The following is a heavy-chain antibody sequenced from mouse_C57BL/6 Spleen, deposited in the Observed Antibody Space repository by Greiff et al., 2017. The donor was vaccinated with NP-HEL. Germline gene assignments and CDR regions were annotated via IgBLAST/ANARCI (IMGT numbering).Heavy chain of an antibody. CDR3: ASITTVVATRYFEV. CDR1: GFSLTSYG. CDR2: IWRGGST. J-gene: IGHJ1*03. V-gene: IGHV2-5*01. Sequence: VNLVESGPGLVQPSQSLSITCTVSGFSLTSYGVHWVRQSPGKGLEWLGVIWRGGSTDYNAAFMSRLSITKDNSKSQVFFKMNSLQADDTAIYYCASITTVVATRYFEVWGTGTTITVSS. D-gene: IGHD1-1*01.